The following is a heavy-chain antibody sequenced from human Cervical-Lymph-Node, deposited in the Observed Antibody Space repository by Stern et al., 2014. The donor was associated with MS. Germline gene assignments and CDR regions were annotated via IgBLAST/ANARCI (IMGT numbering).Heavy chain of an antibody. D-gene: IGHD6-13*01. CDR2: ISSRSTYI. V-gene: IGHV3-21*01. J-gene: IGHJ4*01. CDR3: VKTASTAGLYYFDS. Sequence: VQLVQSGGGLVKTGGSLTLSCAASGFVFSSDSMNWVRQAPGKGLEWVSSISSRSTYIHYADSVKVRFTISRDNAKNSVYLQMNRLRVEDTAVYYCVKTASTAGLYYFDSWGQGTLLTVSS. CDR1: GFVFSSDS.